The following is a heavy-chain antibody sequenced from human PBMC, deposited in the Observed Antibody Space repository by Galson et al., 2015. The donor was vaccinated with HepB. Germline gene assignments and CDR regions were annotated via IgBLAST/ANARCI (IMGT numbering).Heavy chain of an antibody. V-gene: IGHV3-48*02. Sequence: SLRLSCAASGFTFSSYSMNWVRQAPGKGLEWVSYISSSSSTIYYADSVKGRFTISRDNAKNSLYLQMNSLRDEDTAVYYCARDRREWFGEGPPPTSELDGMDVWGQGTTVTVSS. CDR3: ARDRREWFGEGPPPTSELDGMDV. D-gene: IGHD3-10*01. J-gene: IGHJ6*02. CDR1: GFTFSSYS. CDR2: ISSSSSTI.